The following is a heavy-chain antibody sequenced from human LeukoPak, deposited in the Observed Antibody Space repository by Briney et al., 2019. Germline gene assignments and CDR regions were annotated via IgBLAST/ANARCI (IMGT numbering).Heavy chain of an antibody. J-gene: IGHJ4*02. CDR3: TTYTAQHYFDY. Sequence: GGSLRLSCAASGFTFTNAWMNWVRQAPGKGLEWVGRIKSKTDGSTPDYPAPVKGRFTISRDDSKNTLYLQMNSLETEDTAVYYCTTYTAQHYFDYWGQGTLVTVSS. V-gene: IGHV3-15*01. D-gene: IGHD5-18*01. CDR1: GFTFTNAW. CDR2: IKSKTDGSTP.